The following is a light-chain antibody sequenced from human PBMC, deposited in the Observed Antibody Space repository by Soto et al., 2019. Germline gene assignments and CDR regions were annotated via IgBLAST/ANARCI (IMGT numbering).Light chain of an antibody. CDR1: QSVTGTN. CDR3: HQYGSSLGT. Sequence: PGEGATLSCRASQSVTGTNLAWYQQRAGQAPRLLIYDAVRRATGIPGRFSGSGSGTDFTLTISRLEPEDFAVYYCHQYGSSLGTFGQGTKVEV. J-gene: IGKJ2*01. CDR2: DAV. V-gene: IGKV3-20*01.